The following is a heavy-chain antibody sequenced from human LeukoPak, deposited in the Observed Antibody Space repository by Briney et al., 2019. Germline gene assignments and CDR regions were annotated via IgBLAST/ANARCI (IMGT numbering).Heavy chain of an antibody. D-gene: IGHD2-2*01. J-gene: IGHJ3*02. Sequence: SETLSLTCTVSGSISGYYCSWIRQPPAKGLEWIGYIYTSGSTNYNPSLERRVTISVDTSKNQFSLDLSSVTAADTAVYYCARQKCTSASCLTKNAFDIWGQGTMVTVSS. V-gene: IGHV4-4*09. CDR3: ARQKCTSASCLTKNAFDI. CDR2: IYTSGST. CDR1: GSISGYY.